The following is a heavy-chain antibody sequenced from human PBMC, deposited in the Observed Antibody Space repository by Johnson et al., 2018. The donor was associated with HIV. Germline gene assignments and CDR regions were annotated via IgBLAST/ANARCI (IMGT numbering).Heavy chain of an antibody. V-gene: IGHV3-43*01. CDR3: ARERGGSYVGGDASDI. Sequence: VQLVESGGGVVQPGGSLRLSCAASGFTFHDYTMHWVRQAPGKGLEWVSLISWDGDSTYYANSVKGRFTISRDSSKNTLYLQMNSLRGEDTAVYYCARERGGSYVGGDASDIWGPGTMVTVSS. J-gene: IGHJ3*02. CDR1: GFTFHDYT. CDR2: ISWDGDST. D-gene: IGHD1-26*01.